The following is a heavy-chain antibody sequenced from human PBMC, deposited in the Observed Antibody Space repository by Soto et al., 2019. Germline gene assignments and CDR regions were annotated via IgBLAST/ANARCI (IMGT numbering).Heavy chain of an antibody. Sequence: PGGSLRLSCAASGFTFSSYAMHWVRQAPGKGLEWVAVISYDGSNKYYADSVKGRFTISRDNSKNTLYLQMNSLRAEDTAVYYSPRRDYGDAIMFGPWGQGTLVTVSS. CDR1: GFTFSSYA. CDR2: ISYDGSNK. J-gene: IGHJ5*02. D-gene: IGHD4-17*01. V-gene: IGHV3-30-3*01. CDR3: PRRDYGDAIMFGP.